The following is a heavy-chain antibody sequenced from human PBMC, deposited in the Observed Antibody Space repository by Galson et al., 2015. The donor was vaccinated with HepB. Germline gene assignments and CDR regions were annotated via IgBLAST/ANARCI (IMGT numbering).Heavy chain of an antibody. Sequence: SLRLSCAASGFTFSTYAMSWVRQAPGKGLECVSAISISGDNTYYADSVKGRFTISRDNSKNTLYLQMNSLRAEDTAVYYCAQDILIPAAGSWGQGTLVTVSS. CDR2: ISISGDNT. CDR1: GFTFSTYA. D-gene: IGHD6-13*01. V-gene: IGHV3-23*01. CDR3: AQDILIPAAGS. J-gene: IGHJ1*01.